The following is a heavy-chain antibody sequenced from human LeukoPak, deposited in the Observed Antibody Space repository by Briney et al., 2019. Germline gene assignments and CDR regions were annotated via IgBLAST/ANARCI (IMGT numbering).Heavy chain of an antibody. V-gene: IGHV3-21*01. CDR3: AKVSSSSLGMDV. J-gene: IGHJ6*02. CDR1: GFTFSSYS. D-gene: IGHD6-6*01. CDR2: ISSSSSYI. Sequence: GGSLRLSCAASGFTFSSYSMNWVRQAPGEGLEWVSSISSSSSYIYYADSVKGRFTISRDNAKNSLYLQMNSLRAEDTAVYYCAKVSSSSLGMDVWGQGTTVTVSS.